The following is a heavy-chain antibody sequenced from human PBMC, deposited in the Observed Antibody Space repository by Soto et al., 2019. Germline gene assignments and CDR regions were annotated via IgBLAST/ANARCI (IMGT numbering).Heavy chain of an antibody. V-gene: IGHV4-39*01. D-gene: IGHD3-9*01. J-gene: IGHJ4*02. CDR1: GGSISSSSYY. Sequence: PSETLSLTCTVSGGSISSSSYYWGLIRQPPGKGLEWIGSIYYSGSTYYNPSLKSRVTISVDTSKNQFSLKLSSVTAADTAVYYCARLFENDILTGYVGVWYFDYWGQGTLVTVSS. CDR2: IYYSGST. CDR3: ARLFENDILTGYVGVWYFDY.